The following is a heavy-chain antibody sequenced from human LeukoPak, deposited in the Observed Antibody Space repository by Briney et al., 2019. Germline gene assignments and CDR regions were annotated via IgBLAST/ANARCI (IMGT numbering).Heavy chain of an antibody. CDR1: GFTFSRYA. CDR3: AKDRGRYSGYVLRAVWRRNDAFDI. D-gene: IGHD5-12*01. CDR2: ISGSGGST. V-gene: IGHV3-23*01. Sequence: PGGSLRLSCAASGFTFSRYAMSWVRQAPGKGLEWVSAISGSGGSTYYADSVKGRFTISRDNSKNTLYLQMNSLRAEDTAVYYCAKDRGRYSGYVLRAVWRRNDAFDIWGQGTMVTVSS. J-gene: IGHJ3*02.